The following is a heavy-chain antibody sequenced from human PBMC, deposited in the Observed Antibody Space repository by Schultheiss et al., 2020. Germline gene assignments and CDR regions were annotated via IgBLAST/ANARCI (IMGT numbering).Heavy chain of an antibody. J-gene: IGHJ4*02. Sequence: GGSLRLSCAASGFTVSSNYMSWVRQAPGKGLEWVSVIYSGGSTYYADSVKGRFTISRDNSKNTLYLQMNSLRAEDTAVYYCAKGSGGTYPYYFDYWGQGTLVTVSS. CDR1: GFTVSSNY. CDR3: AKGSGGTYPYYFDY. D-gene: IGHD1-1*01. V-gene: IGHV3-53*01. CDR2: IYSGGST.